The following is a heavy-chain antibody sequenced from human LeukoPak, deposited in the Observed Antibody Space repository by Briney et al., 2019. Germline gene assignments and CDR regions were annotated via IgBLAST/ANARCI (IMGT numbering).Heavy chain of an antibody. CDR1: GFTFSSYS. CDR3: ARDGPVAVATLWYFDL. V-gene: IGHV3-21*01. D-gene: IGHD6-19*01. J-gene: IGHJ2*01. Sequence: GGSLRLSCAASGFTFSSYSMNWVRQAPGKGLEWVSSISSSSRYIYYADPVKGRFTISRDDAKNSLYLQMNSLRAEDTAVYYCARDGPVAVATLWYFDLWGRGTLVTVSS. CDR2: ISSSSRYI.